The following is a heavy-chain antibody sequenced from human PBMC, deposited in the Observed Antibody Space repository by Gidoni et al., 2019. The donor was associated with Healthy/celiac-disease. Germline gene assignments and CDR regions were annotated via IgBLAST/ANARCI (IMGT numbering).Heavy chain of an antibody. J-gene: IGHJ4*02. CDR2: INHSGST. V-gene: IGHV4-34*01. D-gene: IGHD3-16*01. CDR1: GGSFSGYY. Sequence: QVQLQQWGAGLLKPSESPSLTCAVYGGSFSGYYWSWIRQPPGQGLEWIGEINHSGSTNYNPSLKSRVTISVDTSKNQFSLKLSSVTAADTAVYYCARAYYDYVWGSYPHNFDYWGQGTLVTVSS. CDR3: ARAYYDYVWGSYPHNFDY.